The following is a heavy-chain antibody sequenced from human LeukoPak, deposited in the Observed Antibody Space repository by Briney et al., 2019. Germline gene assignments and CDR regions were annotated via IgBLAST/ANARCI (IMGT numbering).Heavy chain of an antibody. CDR1: GFTFSTYG. D-gene: IGHD2-15*01. V-gene: IGHV3-33*01. J-gene: IGHJ4*02. Sequence: GGSLRLSCAASGFTFSTYGMHWVRQAPGKGLEWVALIWYDGSNKYHADSVKGRFTISRDNSKNTLYLQMNSLRAEDTAVYYCARDVSGGGGYFDYWGQGTLVTVSS. CDR3: ARDVSGGGGYFDY. CDR2: IWYDGSNK.